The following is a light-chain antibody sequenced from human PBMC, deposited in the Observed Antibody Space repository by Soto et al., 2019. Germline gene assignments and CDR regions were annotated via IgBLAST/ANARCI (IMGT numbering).Light chain of an antibody. CDR1: SSDVGGYNY. V-gene: IGLV2-14*03. CDR3: SSYTSSSLHV. J-gene: IGLJ1*01. CDR2: DVS. Sequence: QSALTQPASVSGSPGQSITISCTGTSSDVGGYNYVSWYQQHPGKAPKLMIYDVSNRPSGVSNRFSGSKSGNTASLTISRLHAEDEADYYCSSYTSSSLHVFGTGTKLTVL.